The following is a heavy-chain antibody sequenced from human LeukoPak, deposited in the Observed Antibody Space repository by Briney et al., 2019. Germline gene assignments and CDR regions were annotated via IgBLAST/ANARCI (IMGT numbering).Heavy chain of an antibody. D-gene: IGHD1-1*01. CDR2: IDPSGDTT. CDR1: GYTFTSYY. V-gene: IGHV1-46*01. J-gene: IGHJ4*02. CDR3: ASDAGTLGD. Sequence: ASVTVSCTASGYTFTSYYMHWVRQAPGQGLEWMGIIDPSGDTTSYAQKFQGRVTMTRDTSTSTVYMELSSLRSEDTAVYYCASDAGTLGDWGQGTLVTVSS.